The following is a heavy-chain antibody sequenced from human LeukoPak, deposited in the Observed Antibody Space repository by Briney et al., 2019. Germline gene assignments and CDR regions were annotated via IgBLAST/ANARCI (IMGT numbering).Heavy chain of an antibody. CDR1: GFTFNSHG. CDR3: AKDREWYDI. J-gene: IGHJ6*02. D-gene: IGHD3-3*01. V-gene: IGHV3-23*01. Sequence: PGGSLRLSCAASGFTFNSHGMSWVRQAPGKGLEWVSGISGSGGTTYYADSVKGRFTISRDNSKNTLYLQMNSLRAEDTAVYYCAKDREWYDIWGQGTTVTVSS. CDR2: ISGSGGTT.